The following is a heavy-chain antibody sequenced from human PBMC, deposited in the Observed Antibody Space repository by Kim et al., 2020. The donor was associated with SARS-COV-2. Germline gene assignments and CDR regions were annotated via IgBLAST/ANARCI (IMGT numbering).Heavy chain of an antibody. CDR1: GGSFSGYY. CDR2: INHSGST. D-gene: IGHD3-16*02. V-gene: IGHV4-34*01. J-gene: IGHJ4*02. Sequence: SETLSLTCAVYGGSFSGYYWSWIRQPPGKGLEWIGEINHSGSTNYNPSLKSRVTISVDTSKNQFSLKLSSVTAADTAVYYCARVLYVWGSYRYYYFDYWGQGTLVTVSS. CDR3: ARVLYVWGSYRYYYFDY.